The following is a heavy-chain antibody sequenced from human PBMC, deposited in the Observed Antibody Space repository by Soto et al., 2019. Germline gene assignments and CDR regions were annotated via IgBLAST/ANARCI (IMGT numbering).Heavy chain of an antibody. Sequence: PGESLKISCKGSGYSFTSYWISWVRQMPGKGLEWMGRIDPSDSYTNYSPSFQGHVTISADKSISTAYLQWSSLKASDTAMYYCERYNQNHMIVVYGMDVWGQGTTVTVSS. J-gene: IGHJ6*02. CDR3: ERYNQNHMIVVYGMDV. CDR2: IDPSDSYT. D-gene: IGHD3-22*01. CDR1: GYSFTSYW. V-gene: IGHV5-10-1*01.